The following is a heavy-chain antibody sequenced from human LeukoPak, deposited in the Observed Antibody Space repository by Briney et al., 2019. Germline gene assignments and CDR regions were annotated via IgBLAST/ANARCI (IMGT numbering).Heavy chain of an antibody. J-gene: IGHJ4*02. Sequence: GSLRLSCAASGFTFSSYGMHWVRQAPGKGLEWVAVISYDGSNKYYADSVKGRFTISRDNSKNTLYLQMNSLRAEDTAVYYCAKERLLDYWGQGTLVTVSS. CDR1: GFTFSSYG. D-gene: IGHD1-26*01. V-gene: IGHV3-30*18. CDR3: AKERLLDY. CDR2: ISYDGSNK.